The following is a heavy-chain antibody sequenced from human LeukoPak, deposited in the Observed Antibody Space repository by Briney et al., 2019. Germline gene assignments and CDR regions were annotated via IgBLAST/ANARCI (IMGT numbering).Heavy chain of an antibody. CDR3: ARAGYTRRFIDS. V-gene: IGHV4-34*01. CDR2: INHAGST. D-gene: IGHD5-18*01. Sequence: PSEALSLTCGVHGGSFSDYYWKWIRQVPGKGLEWIGEINHAGSTNYNPSLKSRVTMSVDTSKSQFSLKVTSMTATDTAVYYCARAGYTRRFIDSWGQGTLVTVSS. J-gene: IGHJ4*02. CDR1: GGSFSDYY.